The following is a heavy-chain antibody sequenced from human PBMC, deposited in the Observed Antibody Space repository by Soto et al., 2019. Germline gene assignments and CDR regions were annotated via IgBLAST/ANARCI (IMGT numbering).Heavy chain of an antibody. CDR1: GGVFRNYA. V-gene: IGHV1-69*01. D-gene: IGHD1-26*01. CDR3: ARDRWGSYSFDS. J-gene: IGHJ5*01. CDR2: IIPVFGTA. Sequence: QVQLVQSGAEVKKPGSSVKVSCKASGGVFRNYAINWVRQAPGQGLEWMGGIIPVFGTAYYAQKFQGRVTITADESTTTAYMELTSLKTEDTAVYYCARDRWGSYSFDSWGQGTLVTVAS.